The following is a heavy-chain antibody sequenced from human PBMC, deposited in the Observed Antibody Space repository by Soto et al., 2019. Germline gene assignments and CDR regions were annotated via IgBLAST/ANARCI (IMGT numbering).Heavy chain of an antibody. V-gene: IGHV4-31*03. CDR2: IYYSGST. Sequence: SETLSLTCTVSGGSIGSGGYYWSWIRHHPGKGLEWIGYIYYSGSTYYNPSLKSRVTISVDTSKNQFSLKLSSVTAADTAVYYCARERRYCSSTSCYAGGYGMDVWGQGTLVTVSS. CDR3: ARERRYCSSTSCYAGGYGMDV. CDR1: GGSIGSGGYY. D-gene: IGHD2-2*01. J-gene: IGHJ6*02.